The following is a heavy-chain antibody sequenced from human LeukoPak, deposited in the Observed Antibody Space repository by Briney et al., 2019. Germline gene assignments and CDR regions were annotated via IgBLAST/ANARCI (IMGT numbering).Heavy chain of an antibody. V-gene: IGHV4-59*08. J-gene: IGHJ4*02. Sequence: SETLSLTCTVSGGSISSYYWSWIRQPPGKGLEWIGYISYSGSTNYNPSLKSRVTISIDTSKNQFSLKLNSVTAADTAVYYCASRYSSGLLHYWGQGTLVTVSS. CDR1: GGSISSYY. CDR2: ISYSGST. CDR3: ASRYSSGLLHY. D-gene: IGHD2-15*01.